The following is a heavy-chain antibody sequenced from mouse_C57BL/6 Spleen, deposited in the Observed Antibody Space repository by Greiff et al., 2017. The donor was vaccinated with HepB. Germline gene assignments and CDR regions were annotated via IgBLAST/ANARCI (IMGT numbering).Heavy chain of an antibody. D-gene: IGHD2-10*01. CDR3: ARGGESPYYGNYGWYFDV. Sequence: VQLQQPGAELVKPGASVKLSCKASGYTFTSYWMHWVKQRPGQGLEWIGMIHPNSGSTNYNEKFKSKATLTVDKSSSTAYMQLSSLTSEDSAVYYCARGGESPYYGNYGWYFDVWGTGTTVTVSS. CDR1: GYTFTSYW. V-gene: IGHV1-64*01. J-gene: IGHJ1*03. CDR2: IHPNSGST.